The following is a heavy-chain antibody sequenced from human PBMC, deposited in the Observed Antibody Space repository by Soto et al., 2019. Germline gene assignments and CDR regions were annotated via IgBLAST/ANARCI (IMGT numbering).Heavy chain of an antibody. D-gene: IGHD2-15*01. J-gene: IGHJ4*02. CDR2: INHSGST. CDR3: ARGGEGPERYSCSGGSCYSPPFDY. Sequence: PSETLSLTCAVYGGSFSGYYWSWIRQPPGKGLEWIGEINHSGSTNYNPSLKSRVTISVDTSKNQFSLKLSSVTAADTAVYYCARGGEGPERYSCSGGSCYSPPFDYWGQGTLVTVSS. V-gene: IGHV4-34*01. CDR1: GGSFSGYY.